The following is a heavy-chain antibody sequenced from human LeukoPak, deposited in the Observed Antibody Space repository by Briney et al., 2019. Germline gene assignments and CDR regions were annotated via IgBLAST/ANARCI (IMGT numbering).Heavy chain of an antibody. D-gene: IGHD1-26*01. CDR3: AKDRQWELHN. CDR2: ISYDGSNK. V-gene: IGHV3-30*18. J-gene: IGHJ1*01. CDR1: GFTFSSYG. Sequence: GGSLRLSCAASGFTFSSYGMHWVRQAPGKGLEWVAVISYDGSNKYYADSVKDRFTISRDNSKNTLYLQMNSLRAEDTAVYYCAKDRQWELHNWGQGTLVTVSS.